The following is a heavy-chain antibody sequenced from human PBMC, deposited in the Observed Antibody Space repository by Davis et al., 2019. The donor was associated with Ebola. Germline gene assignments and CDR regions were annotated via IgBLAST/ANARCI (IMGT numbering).Heavy chain of an antibody. CDR2: ISGSGGST. J-gene: IGHJ6*02. D-gene: IGHD4-17*01. Sequence: PGGSLRLSCAASGFTFSTYAMSWVRQAPGKGLEWVSEISGSGGSTYYADSVKGRFTISRDTSMNTLYLQMNSLRAEDTAVYYCAKGSLYGSRSITAGMDVWGQGTTVTVSS. CDR1: GFTFSTYA. CDR3: AKGSLYGSRSITAGMDV. V-gene: IGHV3-23*01.